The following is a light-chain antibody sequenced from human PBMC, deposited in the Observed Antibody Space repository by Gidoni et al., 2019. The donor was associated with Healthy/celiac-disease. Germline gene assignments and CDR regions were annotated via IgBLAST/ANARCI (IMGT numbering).Light chain of an antibody. Sequence: IVLSQSPGTLSLSPGARATLSCRASQSVSSSYLAWYQQKPGQAPRLLIDGASSRATGSPDRFSGGGSGTDFTITISRLEPEDFAVYYCQQYGSSPRTFGQGTKVEIK. CDR1: QSVSSSY. CDR3: QQYGSSPRT. J-gene: IGKJ1*01. V-gene: IGKV3-20*01. CDR2: GAS.